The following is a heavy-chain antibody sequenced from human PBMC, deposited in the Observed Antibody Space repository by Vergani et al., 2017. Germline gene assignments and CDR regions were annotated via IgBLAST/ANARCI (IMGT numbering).Heavy chain of an antibody. V-gene: IGHV5-51*01. CDR3: ARLYVLGSSGSKYCDY. D-gene: IGHD1-26*01. J-gene: IGHJ4*02. CDR2: IHPADSDT. CDR1: GYTFTNYW. Sequence: VQLVQSGAEVKKPGASVKVSCKASGYTFTNYWIGWVRQMPGKGLEWMGSIHPADSDTRYSPSFQGQVTISVDKSISTAYLQRSSLRASDSAMYYCARLYVLGSSGSKYCDYWGQGTLVTVSS.